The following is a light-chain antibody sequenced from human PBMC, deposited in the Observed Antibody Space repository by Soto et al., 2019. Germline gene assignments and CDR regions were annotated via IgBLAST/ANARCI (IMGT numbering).Light chain of an antibody. J-gene: IGKJ1*01. CDR2: DAS. V-gene: IGKV1-5*01. Sequence: DIQMTQSPSTLSASVGDRVTITCRASQSISNWLAWYQQKPGKAPKLLIYDASSLESGVPSRFSGSGSGTQFILTISSLQPDDFATYYCQQYNSYSTFGQGTKVEIK. CDR3: QQYNSYST. CDR1: QSISNW.